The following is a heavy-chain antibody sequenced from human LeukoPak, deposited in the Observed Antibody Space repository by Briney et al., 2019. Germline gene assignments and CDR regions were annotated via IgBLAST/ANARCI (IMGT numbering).Heavy chain of an antibody. Sequence: ASVKVSCKASGYTFTSYAMHWVRQAPGQRLEWMGWINAGNGNTKYSQKFQGRVTITRDTSASTAYMELSSLRSEDTAVYYCARDRYTSHYLEYFDYWGQGTLVTVSS. J-gene: IGHJ4*02. D-gene: IGHD6-13*01. V-gene: IGHV1-3*01. CDR2: INAGNGNT. CDR1: GYTFTSYA. CDR3: ARDRYTSHYLEYFDY.